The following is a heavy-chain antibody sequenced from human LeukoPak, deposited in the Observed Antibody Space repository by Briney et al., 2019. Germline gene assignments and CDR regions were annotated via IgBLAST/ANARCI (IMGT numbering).Heavy chain of an antibody. CDR1: GGSIGTYY. CDR3: ARHGKQQLVYFDP. J-gene: IGHJ4*02. CDR2: IYYSGST. D-gene: IGHD6-13*01. V-gene: IGHV4-59*08. Sequence: KPSETLSLTCTVSGGSIGTYYWSWIRQPPGKGLEWIAYIYYSGSTNYNPSLKSRVTISVDTSNNPFSLKLTSVNAADAAVYYCARHGKQQLVYFDPWGQGTLVTVSS.